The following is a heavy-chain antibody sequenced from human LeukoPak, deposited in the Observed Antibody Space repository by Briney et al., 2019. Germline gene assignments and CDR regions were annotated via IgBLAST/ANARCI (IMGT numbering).Heavy chain of an antibody. Sequence: ASVKVSCKASGYTFTAYYMHWVRQAPGQGLEGMGWINPSNGGTNYAQKFQGRVTMTRDTPISTAYMELSRLRSDDTAVYYCGRAQDRSRGGNWFAPWGQGTLVTVSS. J-gene: IGHJ5*02. CDR3: GRAQDRSRGGNWFAP. V-gene: IGHV1-2*02. D-gene: IGHD2-15*01. CDR2: INPSNGGT. CDR1: GYTFTAYY.